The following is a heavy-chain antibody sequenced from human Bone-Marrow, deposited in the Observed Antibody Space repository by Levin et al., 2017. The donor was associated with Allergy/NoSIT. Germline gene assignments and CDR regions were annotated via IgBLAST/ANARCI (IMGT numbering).Heavy chain of an antibody. J-gene: IGHJ4*02. CDR2: INSDESNT. CDR3: VRGYNHGNFDY. Sequence: PGGSLRLSCAASGFTFSSYWMHWVRQAPGKGLVWVSRINSDESNTAYADSVRGRFTISRDNAKNTLSLQMSSLRAEDTAVYYCVRGYNHGNFDYWGQGILVTVSS. D-gene: IGHD1-1*01. V-gene: IGHV3-74*01. CDR1: GFTFSSYW.